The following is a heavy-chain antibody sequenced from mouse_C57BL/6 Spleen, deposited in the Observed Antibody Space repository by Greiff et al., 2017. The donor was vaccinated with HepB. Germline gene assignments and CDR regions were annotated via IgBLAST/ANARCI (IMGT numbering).Heavy chain of an antibody. CDR2: IRNKANGYTT. J-gene: IGHJ2*01. Sequence: EVKLMESGGGLVQPGGSLSLSCAASGFTFTDYYMSWVRQPPGKALEWLGFIRNKANGYTTEYSASVKGRFTISRDNSQSILYLQMNALRAEDSATYYCARFPYYYGSSTGYFDYWGQGTTLTVSS. V-gene: IGHV7-3*01. CDR1: GFTFTDYY. CDR3: ARFPYYYGSSTGYFDY. D-gene: IGHD1-1*01.